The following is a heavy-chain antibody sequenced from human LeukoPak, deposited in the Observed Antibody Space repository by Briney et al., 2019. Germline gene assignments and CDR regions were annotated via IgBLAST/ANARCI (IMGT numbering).Heavy chain of an antibody. CDR2: ISYDGSNK. J-gene: IGHJ6*02. Sequence: PGGSLRLSCAASGFTFSSYAMHWVRQAPGKGLEWVAVISYDGSNKYYADSVKGRFTISRDNSKNTLYLQMNSLRAEDTAVYYCASISSGPKPDSLLSGPYYYYYGMDVWGQGTTVTVSS. CDR1: GFTFSSYA. V-gene: IGHV3-30*04. CDR3: ASISSGPKPDSLLSGPYYYYYGMDV. D-gene: IGHD3/OR15-3a*01.